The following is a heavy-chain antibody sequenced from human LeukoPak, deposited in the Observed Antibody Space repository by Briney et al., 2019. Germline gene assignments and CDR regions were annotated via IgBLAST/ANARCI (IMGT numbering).Heavy chain of an antibody. CDR1: GFTFSSYA. CDR2: ISDSGHST. V-gene: IGHV3-23*01. CDR3: ATPLWFGELWGAFDY. Sequence: PGGSLRLSCAASGFTFSSYAMSWVRQAPGKGLEWISSISDSGHSTHYADSVKGRFITSRDNSKNTLYLQMNSLRAEDTAIYYCATPLWFGELWGAFDYWGQGTLVPVSS. D-gene: IGHD3-10*01. J-gene: IGHJ4*02.